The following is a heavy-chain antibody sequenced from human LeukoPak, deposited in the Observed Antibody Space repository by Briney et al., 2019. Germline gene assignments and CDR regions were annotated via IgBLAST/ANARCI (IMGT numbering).Heavy chain of an antibody. V-gene: IGHV3-23*01. J-gene: IGHJ3*02. CDR2: ISGSGGST. CDR1: GFTLSSYA. CDR3: AKPSEMDIVVVPAAMAYGFDI. Sequence: AGGSLRLSCAASGFTLSSYAMSWVRQAPGKGLEWVSAISGSGGSTYYADSVKGRFTISRDNSKNTLYLQMNSLRAEDTAVYYCAKPSEMDIVVVPAAMAYGFDIWGQGTMVTVSS. D-gene: IGHD2-2*03.